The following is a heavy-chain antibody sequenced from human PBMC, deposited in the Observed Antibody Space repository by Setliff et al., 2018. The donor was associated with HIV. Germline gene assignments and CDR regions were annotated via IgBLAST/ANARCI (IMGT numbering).Heavy chain of an antibody. D-gene: IGHD3-10*01. CDR2: IHSYGST. J-gene: IGHJ4*02. V-gene: IGHV4-59*03. CDR3: AAKRSDFGELSPFDF. CDR1: GASISSYS. Sequence: SETLSLTCSVSGASISSYSWSWIRQSPGKRLEWIGYIHSYGSTDYNPSLESRVTISVDTSKNQLSLKLRSVAAADTAVYYCAAKRSDFGELSPFDFWGQGTLVTVSS.